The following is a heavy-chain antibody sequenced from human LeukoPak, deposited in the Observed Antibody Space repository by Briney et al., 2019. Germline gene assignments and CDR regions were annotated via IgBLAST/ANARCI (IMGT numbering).Heavy chain of an antibody. CDR1: GFTFSSYE. Sequence: PGGSLRLSCAASGFTFSSYEMNWVRQAPGKGLEWVSYISSSGSTIYYADSVKGRFTISRDNAKNSLYLQMNSLRAEDTAVYYCAREGGYSGYDFDYWGQGTLVTVSP. CDR3: AREGGYSGYDFDY. V-gene: IGHV3-48*03. D-gene: IGHD5-12*01. J-gene: IGHJ4*02. CDR2: ISSSGSTI.